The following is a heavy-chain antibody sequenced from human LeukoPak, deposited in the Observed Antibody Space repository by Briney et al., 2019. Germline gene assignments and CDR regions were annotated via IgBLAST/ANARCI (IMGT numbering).Heavy chain of an antibody. V-gene: IGHV3-23*01. J-gene: IGHJ4*02. CDR3: AKGGTSRWYFVFDY. D-gene: IGHD6-13*01. CDR2: ISGSGGNA. CDR1: GFTFRSYA. Sequence: PGGSRRLSCAASGFTFRSYAMTWVRQAPGKGLEWVSVISGSGGNAYYADSVKGRFTISRHNFKNTLYLQMNSLTAEDTATYYCAKGGTSRWYFVFDYWGQGVLVIVSS.